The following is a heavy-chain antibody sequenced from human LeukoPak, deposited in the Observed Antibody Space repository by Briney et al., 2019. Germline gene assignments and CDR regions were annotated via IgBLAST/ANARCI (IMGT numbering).Heavy chain of an antibody. D-gene: IGHD2-2*01. CDR3: AREADCSGTSCYSQFLDY. J-gene: IGHJ4*02. CDR2: INPNSGGT. CDR1: GYTFTGYF. V-gene: IGHV1-2*02. Sequence: ASVKVSCKPSGYTFTGYFIHWVRQAPGQGLEWMGWINPNSGGTNYAQEFQGRVTMTRDTSINTAYMDLSRLRSNDTAVYYCAREADCSGTSCYSQFLDYWGQGTLVTVSS.